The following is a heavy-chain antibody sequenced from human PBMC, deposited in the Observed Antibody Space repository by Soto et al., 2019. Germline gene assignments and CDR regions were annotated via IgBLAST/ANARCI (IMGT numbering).Heavy chain of an antibody. CDR1: GFTLSSYA. Sequence: GGSLRLSCSASGFTLSSYAMHWARQAPGKGLEWVAVISYDGSNKYYADSVKGRFTISRDNSKNTLYLQMNSLRAEDTAVYYCTRDRVLGEGYCYYYGMEVWGQGTTVTVSS. D-gene: IGHD7-27*01. CDR2: ISYDGSNK. J-gene: IGHJ6*02. CDR3: TRDRVLGEGYCYYYGMEV. V-gene: IGHV3-30-3*01.